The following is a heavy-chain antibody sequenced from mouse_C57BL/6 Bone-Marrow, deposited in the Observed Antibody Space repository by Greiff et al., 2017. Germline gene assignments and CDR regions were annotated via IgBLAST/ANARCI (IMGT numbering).Heavy chain of an antibody. CDR1: GFTFSSYA. CDR2: ISGGGDYI. CDR3: ARERGYGSSPYYFDY. J-gene: IGHJ2*01. V-gene: IGHV5S21*01. Sequence: EVQLVEPGEGLVKPGGSLKLSCAASGFTFSSYAMSWVRQTPEKRLEWVAYISGGGDYIYYADTVKGRFTISRDNARNTLYLQRSSLKSEDTAMYYCARERGYGSSPYYFDYWGQGTTLTVTA. D-gene: IGHD1-1*01.